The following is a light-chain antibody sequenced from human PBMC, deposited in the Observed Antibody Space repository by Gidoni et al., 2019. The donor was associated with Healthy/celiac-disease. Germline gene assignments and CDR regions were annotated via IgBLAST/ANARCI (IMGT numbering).Light chain of an antibody. CDR3: QQYGSSPPVT. CDR2: GAS. J-gene: IGKJ4*01. V-gene: IGKV3-20*01. CDR1: QSVSSSY. Sequence: ELVLTQSPGTLSSSPGERAALSCRASQSVSSSYLAWYQQKPGQAPRLLIYGASSRATGIPDRFSGSGSGTDFTLTISRLEPEDFAVYYCQQYGSSPPVTFGGXTKVEIK.